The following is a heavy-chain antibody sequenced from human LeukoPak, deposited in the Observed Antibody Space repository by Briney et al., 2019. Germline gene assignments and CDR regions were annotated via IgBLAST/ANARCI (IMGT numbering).Heavy chain of an antibody. CDR2: IYYSGST. CDR1: GGSISSGDYY. Sequence: PSETLSLTCTVSGGSISSGDYYWSWIRQPPGKGLEWIGYIYYSGSTYYNPSLKSRITISVDTSKTQFSLKLSSVTAADTAVYYCARGYRKPRYFDYWGQGTLVTVSS. V-gene: IGHV4-30-4*08. J-gene: IGHJ4*02. CDR3: ARGYRKPRYFDY. D-gene: IGHD2-2*01.